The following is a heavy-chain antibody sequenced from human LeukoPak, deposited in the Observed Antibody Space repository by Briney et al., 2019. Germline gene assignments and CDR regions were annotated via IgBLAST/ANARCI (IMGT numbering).Heavy chain of an antibody. J-gene: IGHJ4*02. Sequence: SETLSLTCTVSGVSISSSSYYWGWIRQPPGKGLEWIGSIYYSGSTYYNPSLKSRVTISVDTSKNQFSLKLSSVTAADTAVYYCARRGGFCSSTSCYTAFHYWGQGTLVTVSS. CDR1: GVSISSSSYY. D-gene: IGHD2-2*02. CDR2: IYYSGST. CDR3: ARRGGFCSSTSCYTAFHY. V-gene: IGHV4-39*01.